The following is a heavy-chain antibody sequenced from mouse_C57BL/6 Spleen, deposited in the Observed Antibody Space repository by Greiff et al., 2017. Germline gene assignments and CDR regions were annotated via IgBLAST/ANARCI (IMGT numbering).Heavy chain of an antibody. J-gene: IGHJ2*01. V-gene: IGHV5-17*01. Sequence: EVKLMESGGGLVKPGGSLKLSCAASGFTFSDYGMHWVRQAPEKGLEWVAYISSGSSTIYYADTVKGRFTISRDNAKNTLFLQMTSLRSEDTAMYYCARATWYYFDDWGQGTTLTVSS. CDR1: GFTFSDYG. CDR2: ISSGSSTI. CDR3: ARATWYYFDD. D-gene: IGHD6-1*01.